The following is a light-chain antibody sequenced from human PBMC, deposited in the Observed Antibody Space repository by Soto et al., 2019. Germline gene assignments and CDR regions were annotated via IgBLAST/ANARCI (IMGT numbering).Light chain of an antibody. CDR2: DAS. CDR3: QQFNKWPLT. J-gene: IGKJ4*01. Sequence: EIVMTQSPATLSVSSGDRATLSCRASQNIYNNVAWYQQRPGQAPRLLIYDASTRATSVPARFSGSGYGTDFTLSISGLPSADCAVYYCQQFNKWPLTFGGGTKVEIK. V-gene: IGKV3-15*01. CDR1: QNIYNN.